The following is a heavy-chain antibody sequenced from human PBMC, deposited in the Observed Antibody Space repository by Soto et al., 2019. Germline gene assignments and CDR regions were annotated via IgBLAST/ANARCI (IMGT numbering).Heavy chain of an antibody. CDR2: IYSGGST. J-gene: IGHJ4*02. CDR1: GFTVSSSY. V-gene: IGHV3-53*02. CDR3: ARDVGARLDY. Sequence: EVQLVETGGGSVQPGGSLRLSCAASGFTVSSSYMSWVRQAPGKGLEWVSVIYSGGSTYYADSMKGRFTISGDNSKNTLYLQMYSLRVEDTAVYYCARDVGARLDYWGQGTLVTVSS. D-gene: IGHD1-26*01.